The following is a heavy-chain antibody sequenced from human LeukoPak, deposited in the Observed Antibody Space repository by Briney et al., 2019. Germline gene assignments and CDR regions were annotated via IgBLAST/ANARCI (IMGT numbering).Heavy chain of an antibody. D-gene: IGHD3-16*02. V-gene: IGHV4-39*01. CDR2: IYYSGST. J-gene: IGHJ4*02. CDR3: ASYDYVWGSYRYSTQNYFDY. Sequence: NASETLSLTCTVSGGSISSSSYYWGWIRQPPGKGLEWIGSIYYSGSTYYNSSLKSRVTISVDTSKNQFSLKLSSVTAADTAVYYCASYDYVWGSYRYSTQNYFDYWGQGALVTVSS. CDR1: GGSISSSSYY.